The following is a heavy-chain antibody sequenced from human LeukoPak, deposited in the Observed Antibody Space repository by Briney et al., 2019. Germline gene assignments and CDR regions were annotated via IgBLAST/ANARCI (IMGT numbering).Heavy chain of an antibody. CDR1: GYTFTSYA. CDR3: ARDRYGDGFAHLDY. J-gene: IGHJ4*02. D-gene: IGHD5-24*01. Sequence: ASVKVSCKAPGYTFTSYAIHWVRQAPGQGLEWMGWITPSGGTNYPQKFQGRVAITWDTSITTAYMDLSRLTSDDTAVYYCARDRYGDGFAHLDYWGQGALVTVSS. CDR2: ITPSGGT. V-gene: IGHV1-2*02.